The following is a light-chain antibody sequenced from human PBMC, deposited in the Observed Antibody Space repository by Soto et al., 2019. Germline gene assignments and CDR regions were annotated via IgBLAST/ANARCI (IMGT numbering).Light chain of an antibody. CDR3: SSYTSSSTLD. Sequence: QSALTQPASVSGSPGQSITISCTGTSSDVGGYNYVSWYQQHPGKAPKLMIYEVSNRPSGVPNRFSGSKSGNTASLTISGLQADDEAYYYCSSYTSSSTLDFGTGTKLTVL. CDR2: EVS. J-gene: IGLJ1*01. CDR1: SSDVGGYNY. V-gene: IGLV2-14*01.